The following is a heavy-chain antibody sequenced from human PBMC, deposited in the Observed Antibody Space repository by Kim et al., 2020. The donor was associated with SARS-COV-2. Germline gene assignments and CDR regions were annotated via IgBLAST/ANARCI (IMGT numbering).Heavy chain of an antibody. CDR1: GGTFSSYA. J-gene: IGHJ6*02. V-gene: IGHV1-69*13. CDR2: IIPIFGTA. CDR3: ARVYTRWRFGGYYYYYGMDV. D-gene: IGHD3-10*01. Sequence: SVKVSCKASGGTFSSYAISWVRQAPGQGLEWMGGIIPIFGTANYAQKFQGRVTITADESTSTAYMELSSLRSEDTAVYYCARVYTRWRFGGYYYYYGMDVWGQGTTVTVSS.